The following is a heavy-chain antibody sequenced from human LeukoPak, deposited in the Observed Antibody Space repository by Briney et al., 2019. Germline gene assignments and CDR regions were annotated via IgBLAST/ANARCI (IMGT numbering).Heavy chain of an antibody. CDR1: GFTFSSYG. D-gene: IGHD1-14*01. CDR3: ARDTDRLGRKYYYGMDV. Sequence: GRTLRLSCAASGFTFSSYGMHCVRQAPGKGLGWVAVIWYDGSNKYYADSVKGRFTISRDNSKNTLYLQMSSLRAEATAVYYCARDTDRLGRKYYYGMDVWGQGTTVTVSS. J-gene: IGHJ6*02. CDR2: IWYDGSNK. V-gene: IGHV3-33*01.